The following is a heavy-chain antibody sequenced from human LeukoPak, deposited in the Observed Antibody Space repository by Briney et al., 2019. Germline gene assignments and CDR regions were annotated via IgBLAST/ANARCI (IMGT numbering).Heavy chain of an antibody. D-gene: IGHD3-10*01. V-gene: IGHV4-30-4*08. Sequence: SETLSLTCTVSGGSISSGDYCWSWIRQPPGKGLEWIGYIYYSGSTYYNPSLKSRVTISVDTSKNQFSLKLSSVTAADTAVYYCARRKWFGESDFDYWGQGTLVTVSS. CDR3: ARRKWFGESDFDY. CDR1: GGSISSGDYC. J-gene: IGHJ4*02. CDR2: IYYSGST.